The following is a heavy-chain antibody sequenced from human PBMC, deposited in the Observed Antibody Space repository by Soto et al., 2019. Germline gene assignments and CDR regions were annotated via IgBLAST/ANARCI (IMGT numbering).Heavy chain of an antibody. CDR1: GGSINSNNW. Sequence: SETLSLTCAVSGGSINSNNWWSWVRQPPGKGLEWIGNIYHTGSSNYNPSLKSRVIISVDKSKNQFSLKLSSVTAADTAVYYCARDVWFGELPSYFDYWGQGTLVTVSS. J-gene: IGHJ4*02. V-gene: IGHV4-4*02. D-gene: IGHD3-10*01. CDR2: IYHTGSS. CDR3: ARDVWFGELPSYFDY.